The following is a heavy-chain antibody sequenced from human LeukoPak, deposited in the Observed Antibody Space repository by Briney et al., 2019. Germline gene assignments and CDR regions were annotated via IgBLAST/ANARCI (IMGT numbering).Heavy chain of an antibody. D-gene: IGHD3-22*01. J-gene: IGHJ4*02. Sequence: SETLSLTCTVSGGSIRSYYWSWIRQTPGKGLEWIGYIYYSGSTNYNPSLKSRVTISVDTSKNQFSLKLSSVTAADTAVYYCARHTSGYYYRRFDYWGQGTLVTVSS. CDR2: IYYSGST. V-gene: IGHV4-59*12. CDR1: GGSIRSYY. CDR3: ARHTSGYYYRRFDY.